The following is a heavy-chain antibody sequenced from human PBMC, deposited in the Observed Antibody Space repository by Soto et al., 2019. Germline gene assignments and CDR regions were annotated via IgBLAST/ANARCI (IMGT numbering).Heavy chain of an antibody. J-gene: IGHJ4*02. CDR1: GGSFSGYD. CDR3: ARGVLWFGELLDY. Sequence: SETLSLTCAVCGGSFSGYDWSWIRQPPGKGLEWIGEINHSGSTNYNPSLKSRGTISVDTSKNQFSLKLSSVTAADTAVYYCARGVLWFGELLDYWGRGNLVTVSS. D-gene: IGHD3-10*01. V-gene: IGHV4-34*01. CDR2: INHSGST.